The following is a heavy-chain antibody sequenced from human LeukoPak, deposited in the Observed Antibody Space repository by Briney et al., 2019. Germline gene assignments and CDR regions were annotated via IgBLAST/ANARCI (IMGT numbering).Heavy chain of an antibody. J-gene: IGHJ4*02. V-gene: IGHV3-64D*09. CDR1: GFTFSSYA. Sequence: GGSLRLSCSASGFTFSSYAMHWVRQAPGKGLEYVSAISSDGGRTYYADSVKGRFTISRDSSKNTLYLQMSSLRAEDTAVYYCVKVASVTTFGGTFDYWGQGTLVTVSS. D-gene: IGHD3-16*01. CDR3: VKVASVTTFGGTFDY. CDR2: ISSDGGRT.